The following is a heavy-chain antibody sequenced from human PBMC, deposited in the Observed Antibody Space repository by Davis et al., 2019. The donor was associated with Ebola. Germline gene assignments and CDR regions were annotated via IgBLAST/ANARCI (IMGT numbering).Heavy chain of an antibody. D-gene: IGHD6-13*01. CDR3: AKDIGNYSSSWHFDS. Sequence: PGGSLRLSCQGSGYSFISYWINWVRQVPGKGLEWMGRIDPSNSYVDYSPSFQGHVTISTDMAISTAYLQWSSLRAEDTAIYYCAKDIGNYSSSWHFDSWGQGTLVTVSS. CDR1: GYSFISYW. J-gene: IGHJ4*02. CDR2: IDPSNSYV. V-gene: IGHV5-10-1*01.